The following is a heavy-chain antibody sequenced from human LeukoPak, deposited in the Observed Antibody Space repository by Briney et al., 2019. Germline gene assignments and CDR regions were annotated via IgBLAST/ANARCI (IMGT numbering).Heavy chain of an antibody. CDR1: GASISSSY. Sequence: SETLSLTCTVSGASISSSYWSWIRQSPGKGLEWIGCMYYTGSTNYNPSLQSRVTMSIDTSKNQFSLRLSSVTAADTAVYYCARGYFDSSGYFNPFDLWGQGTLVTVSS. J-gene: IGHJ4*02. CDR2: MYYTGST. CDR3: ARGYFDSSGYFNPFDL. V-gene: IGHV4-59*01. D-gene: IGHD3-22*01.